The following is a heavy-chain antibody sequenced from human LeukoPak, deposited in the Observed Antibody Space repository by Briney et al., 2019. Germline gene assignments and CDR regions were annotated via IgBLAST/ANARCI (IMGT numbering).Heavy chain of an antibody. CDR3: ARDVRGSYYYGMDV. CDR1: GGSISSYY. J-gene: IGHJ6*02. V-gene: IGHV4-59*01. CDR2: IYYSGST. Sequence: SETLSLTCTVSGGSISSYYWSWIRQPPGKGLEWIGYIYYSGSTNYNPSLKSRVTISVDTSKNQFSLKLSSVTAADTAVYYCARDVRGSYYYGMDVWGQGTTVTASS.